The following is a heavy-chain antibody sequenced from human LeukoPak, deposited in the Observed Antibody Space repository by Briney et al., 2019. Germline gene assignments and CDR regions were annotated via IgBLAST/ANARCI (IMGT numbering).Heavy chain of an antibody. CDR2: IYYSGST. D-gene: IGHD1-26*01. V-gene: IGHV4-39*07. Sequence: ASETLSLTCAVSGGSISSSSYYWGWIRQPPGKGLEWIGSIYYSGSTYYNPSLKSRVTISVDTSKNQFSLKLSSVTAADTAVYYCARPSHSGSYPDAFDIWGQGTMVTVSS. CDR1: GGSISSSSYY. J-gene: IGHJ3*02. CDR3: ARPSHSGSYPDAFDI.